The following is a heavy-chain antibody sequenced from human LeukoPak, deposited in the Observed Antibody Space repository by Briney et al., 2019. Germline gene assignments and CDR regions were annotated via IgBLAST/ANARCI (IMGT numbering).Heavy chain of an antibody. J-gene: IGHJ4*02. CDR3: ARDSRYSSSWYESPFFDY. CDR2: INPSGGST. D-gene: IGHD6-13*01. CDR1: GYTFTSYY. V-gene: IGHV1-46*01. Sequence: ASVKVSCKASGYTFTSYYMHWVRQAPGQGLEWMGIINPSGGSTSYAQKFQGRVTMTRDMSTSTVYMELSSLRSEDTAVYYCARDSRYSSSWYESPFFDYWGQGTLVTVSS.